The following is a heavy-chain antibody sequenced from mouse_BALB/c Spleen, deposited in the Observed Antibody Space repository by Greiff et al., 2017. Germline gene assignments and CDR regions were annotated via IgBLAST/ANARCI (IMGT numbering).Heavy chain of an antibody. CDR2: IWAGGST. CDR3: AIYGYDGGYFDV. V-gene: IGHV2-9*02. CDR1: GFSLTSYG. D-gene: IGHD2-2*01. Sequence: VQLVESGPGLVAPSQSLSITCTVSGFSLTSYGVHWVRQPPGKGLEWLGVIWAGGSTNYNSALMSRLSISKDNSKSQVFLKMNSLQTDDTAMYYCAIYGYDGGYFDVWGAGTTVTVSS. J-gene: IGHJ1*01.